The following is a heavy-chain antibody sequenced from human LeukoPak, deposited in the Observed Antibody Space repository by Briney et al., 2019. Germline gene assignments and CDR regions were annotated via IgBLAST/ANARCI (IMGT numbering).Heavy chain of an antibody. V-gene: IGHV1-2*02. CDR1: GYTFTGYY. CDR2: INPNSGGT. J-gene: IGHJ4*02. D-gene: IGHD5-12*01. CDR3: ARRIVATIGIYYFDY. Sequence: ASVKVSCKASGYTFTGYYMHWVRQAPGQGLEWMGWINPNSGGTNYAQKFQGRVTMTRDTSISTAYMELSRLRSDDTAVYYCARRIVATIGIYYFDYWGQGTMVTVSS.